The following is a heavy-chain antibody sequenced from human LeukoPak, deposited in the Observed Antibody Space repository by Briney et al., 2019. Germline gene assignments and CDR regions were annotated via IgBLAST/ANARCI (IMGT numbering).Heavy chain of an antibody. Sequence: GGSLRHSCAASGFIFSNSLMSCVPAAPGKGLEWVANIKLDGSDTYSVDSVRGRFTISRDNAKSSLYLQMNSLRAEDTAVYYCARGGGGMDFWGQGTLVTVSS. J-gene: IGHJ4*02. V-gene: IGHV3-7*03. CDR2: IKLDGSDT. CDR1: GFIFSNSL. CDR3: ARGGGGMDF.